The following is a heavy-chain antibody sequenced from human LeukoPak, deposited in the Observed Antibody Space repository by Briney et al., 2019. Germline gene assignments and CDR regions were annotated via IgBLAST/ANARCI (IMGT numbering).Heavy chain of an antibody. CDR1: GYTFTSYD. CDR3: ARVIKYYDILTGYYYFDY. Sequence: ASVKVSCKASGYTFTSYDINWVRQATGQGLEWMGWMNPNSGNTGYAQKFQGRVTMTRDTSISTAYMELSRLRSDDTAVYYCARVIKYYDILTGYYYFDYWGQGTLVTVSS. V-gene: IGHV1-8*01. CDR2: MNPNSGNT. J-gene: IGHJ4*02. D-gene: IGHD3-9*01.